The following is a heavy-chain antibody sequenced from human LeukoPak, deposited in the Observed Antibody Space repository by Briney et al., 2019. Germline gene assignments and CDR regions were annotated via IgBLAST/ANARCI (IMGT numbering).Heavy chain of an antibody. CDR2: INPNSGGT. Sequence: ASVKVSCNGSDYTLSTYDIRWVRQAPGQGLEWMGWINPNSGGTNYAQKFQGRVTMTRDTSISTAYMELSRLRSDDTAVYYCSQGGDFDYWGQGTLVTVSS. J-gene: IGHJ4*02. CDR1: DYTLSTYD. D-gene: IGHD1-26*01. CDR3: SQGGDFDY. V-gene: IGHV1-2*02.